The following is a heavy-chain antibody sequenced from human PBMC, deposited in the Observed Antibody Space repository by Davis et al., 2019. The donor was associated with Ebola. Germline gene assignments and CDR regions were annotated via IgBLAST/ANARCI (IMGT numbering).Heavy chain of an antibody. V-gene: IGHV1-58*02. CDR2: IVLGRGNT. D-gene: IGHD1-14*01. J-gene: IGHJ4*01. CDR1: GFIFSGSA. CDR3: AASAGTVGKFDY. Sequence: SVKVSCKASGFIFSGSAMQRVRQARGQGLEWMGWIVLGRGNTNYAQKFQGRVTITRDMSTSTSYLDLSNLRSEDTAVYYCAASAGTVGKFDYWGQGTLVTVSS.